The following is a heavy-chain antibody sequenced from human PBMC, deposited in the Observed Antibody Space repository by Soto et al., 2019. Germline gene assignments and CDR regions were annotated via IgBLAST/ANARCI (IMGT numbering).Heavy chain of an antibody. CDR3: AKDSTSYNGVYDPFDI. J-gene: IGHJ3*02. Sequence: GGSLRLSCEASGFKFSTYAMRWVRQSPGKGLEWVSVIGGAAVSTDCADSLTGRCTISRDDSKNTVYLQLDSLRDDDTAVYYCAKDSTSYNGVYDPFDIWGQGTMVTVSS. V-gene: IGHV3-23*01. CDR2: IGGAAVST. CDR1: GFKFSTYA. D-gene: IGHD1-1*01.